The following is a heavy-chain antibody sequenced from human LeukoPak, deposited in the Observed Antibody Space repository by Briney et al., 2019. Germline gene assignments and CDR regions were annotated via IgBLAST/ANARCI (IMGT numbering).Heavy chain of an antibody. D-gene: IGHD3-10*01. Sequence: PGGSLRLSCAASGFTVSSNYMSWVRQAPGKGLEWVSVIYSGGSTYYADSVKGRFTISRDNSKDTLYLQMNSLRAEDTAVYYCVRGENVGWFGELYWGQGTLVTVSS. V-gene: IGHV3-53*01. J-gene: IGHJ4*02. CDR2: IYSGGST. CDR1: GFTVSSNY. CDR3: VRGENVGWFGELY.